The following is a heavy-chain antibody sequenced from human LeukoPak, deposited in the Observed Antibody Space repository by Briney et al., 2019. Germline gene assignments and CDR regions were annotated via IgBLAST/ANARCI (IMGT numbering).Heavy chain of an antibody. Sequence: PGGSLRLSCAASGFTFSSYAMSWVRQAPGKGLEWASSISGSGGSTYHADSVKGRLTISRDSSKNTLYLQMNSLRAEDTAIYYCARVIRAAPGKGYFDYWGQGTLVTVSS. J-gene: IGHJ4*02. D-gene: IGHD6-13*01. V-gene: IGHV3-23*01. CDR2: ISGSGGST. CDR1: GFTFSSYA. CDR3: ARVIRAAPGKGYFDY.